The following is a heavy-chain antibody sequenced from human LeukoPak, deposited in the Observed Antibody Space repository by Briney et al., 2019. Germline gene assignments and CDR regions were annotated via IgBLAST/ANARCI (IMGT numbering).Heavy chain of an antibody. Sequence: SASLSLICSVYGRSIGSEYSRWTRQPPGNGLEWLVDIYYSWSTNFNPSLKSRVTISIDTSKNHFSLKLNSVTAADTAVYYCARGSTVVLDCAFDYWGQGILVTVSS. CDR3: ARGSTVVLDCAFDY. CDR1: GRSIGSEY. D-gene: IGHD4-23*01. J-gene: IGHJ4*02. CDR2: IYYSWST. V-gene: IGHV4-59*01.